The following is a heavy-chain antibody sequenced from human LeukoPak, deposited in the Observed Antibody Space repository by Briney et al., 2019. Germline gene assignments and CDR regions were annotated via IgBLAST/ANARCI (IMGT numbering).Heavy chain of an antibody. CDR1: GGSFSGYY. D-gene: IGHD2-15*01. J-gene: IGHJ3*02. V-gene: IGHV4-34*01. Sequence: PSETLSLTCAVYGGSFSGYYWSWIRQPPGKGLEWIGEINHSGSTNYNPSLKSRVTISVDTSKNQFSLKLSSVTAADTAVYYCARDIVVVVAATVDAFDIWGQGIMVTVSS. CDR3: ARDIVVVVAATVDAFDI. CDR2: INHSGST.